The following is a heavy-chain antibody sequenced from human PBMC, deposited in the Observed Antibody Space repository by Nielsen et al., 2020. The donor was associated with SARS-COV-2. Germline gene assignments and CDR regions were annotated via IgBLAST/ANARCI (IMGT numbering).Heavy chain of an antibody. Sequence: SETLSLICTVSGGSISSGDYYWSWIRQPPGKGLEWIGYIYYSGSTYYNPSLKSRVTISVDTSKNQFSLKLSSVTAADTAVYYCARGNLLGYYFDYWGQGTLVTVSS. CDR2: IYYSGST. J-gene: IGHJ4*02. CDR3: ARGNLLGYYFDY. V-gene: IGHV4-30-4*01. D-gene: IGHD3-16*01. CDR1: GGSISSGDYY.